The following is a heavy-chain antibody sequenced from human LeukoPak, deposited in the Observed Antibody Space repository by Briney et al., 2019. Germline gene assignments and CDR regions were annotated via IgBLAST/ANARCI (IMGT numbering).Heavy chain of an antibody. CDR2: ISGSDNSM. V-gene: IGHV3-11*04. CDR3: ARTLWPYDAFDI. CDR1: GFTFSDYY. Sequence: RTGGSLRLSCVASGFTFSDYYMSWIRQAPGKGLEWISYISGSDNSMYYVDSVKGRFTISRDNAKNSLYLQMNSLRAEDTAVYYCARTLWPYDAFDIWGQGTMVTVSS. D-gene: IGHD2-21*01. J-gene: IGHJ3*02.